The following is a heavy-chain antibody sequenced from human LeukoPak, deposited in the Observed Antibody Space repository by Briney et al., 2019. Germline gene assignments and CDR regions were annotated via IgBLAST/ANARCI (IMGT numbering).Heavy chain of an antibody. CDR2: IKGKTDGGTT. V-gene: IGHV3-15*01. CDR3: TTDYVGASDY. J-gene: IGHJ4*02. CDR1: GFTFSSYA. D-gene: IGHD1-26*01. Sequence: KPGGSLRLSCAASGFTFSSYAMNWVRQAPGKGLEWVGRIKGKTDGGTTDYAAPVKGRFTISRDDSKNTLYLQMNSLKTEDTAVYYCTTDYVGASDYWGQGTLVTVSS.